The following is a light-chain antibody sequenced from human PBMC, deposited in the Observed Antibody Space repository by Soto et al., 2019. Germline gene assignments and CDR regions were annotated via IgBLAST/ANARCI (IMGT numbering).Light chain of an antibody. V-gene: IGLV2-14*01. J-gene: IGLJ1*01. CDR2: EVT. Sequence: QSFLAQPASVSGSPGQSITISCTGGSSDIGGYNYVSWYQQHPGRAPRLLILEVTNRPSGVPDRFSGSKSGNTASLIIRGLQAEDEADYFCSSYSSKTPPYVFGTGTKVTVL. CDR3: SSYSSKTPPYV. CDR1: SSDIGGYNY.